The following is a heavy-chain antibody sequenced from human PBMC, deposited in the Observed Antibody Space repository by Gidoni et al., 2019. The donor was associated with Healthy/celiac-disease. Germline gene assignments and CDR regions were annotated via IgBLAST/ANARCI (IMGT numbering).Heavy chain of an antibody. J-gene: IGHJ5*02. CDR1: GGSISSSSYY. CDR3: ARLRYYYDSSEGWFDP. D-gene: IGHD3-22*01. CDR2: IYYSGST. V-gene: IGHV4-39*01. Sequence: QLQLQESGPGLVKPSETLSLTCTVSGGSISSSSYYWGWIRQPPGKGLEWIGSIYYSGSTYYNPSLKRRVTISVDTSKNQFSLKLSSVTAADTAVYYCARLRYYYDSSEGWFDPWGQGTLVTVSS.